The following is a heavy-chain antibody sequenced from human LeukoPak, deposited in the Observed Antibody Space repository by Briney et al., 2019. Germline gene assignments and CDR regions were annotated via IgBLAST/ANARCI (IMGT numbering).Heavy chain of an antibody. CDR1: GFTFSSYW. J-gene: IGHJ4*02. CDR2: ISGSGGST. Sequence: GGSLRLSCAASGFTFSSYWMNWARQAPGKGLEWVSAISGSGGSTYYADSVKGWFTISRDNSKNTLYLQMNSLRAEDTAVYYCAKDGRASVYWGQGTLVTVSS. CDR3: AKDGRASVY. V-gene: IGHV3-23*01.